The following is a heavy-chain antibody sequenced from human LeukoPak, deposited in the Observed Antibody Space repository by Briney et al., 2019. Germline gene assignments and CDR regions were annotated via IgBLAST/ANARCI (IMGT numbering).Heavy chain of an antibody. CDR2: ISSSSSYI. CDR1: GFTFSSYS. V-gene: IGHV3-21*01. CDR3: ARGLHYDFWSGYRDY. Sequence: GGSLRLSCAASGFTFSSYSMNWVRQAPGKGLEWVSSISSSSSYIYYAGSVKGRFTISRDNSKNTLYLQMNSLRAEDTAVYYCARGLHYDFWSGYRDYWGQGTLVTVSS. J-gene: IGHJ4*02. D-gene: IGHD3-3*01.